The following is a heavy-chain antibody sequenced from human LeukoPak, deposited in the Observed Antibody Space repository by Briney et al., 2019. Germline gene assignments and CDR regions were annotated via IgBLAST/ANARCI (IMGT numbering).Heavy chain of an antibody. CDR2: INSDGSST. J-gene: IGHJ5*02. CDR3: ARDTNTMVRGVATDP. V-gene: IGHV3-74*01. D-gene: IGHD3-10*01. Sequence: PGGSLRLSCAASGFTFSSYWMHWVRQAPGNGLVWVSRINSDGSSTSYADSVKGRFTISRDNAKNTLYLQMNSLRAEDTAVYYCARDTNTMVRGVATDPWGQGTLVTVSS. CDR1: GFTFSSYW.